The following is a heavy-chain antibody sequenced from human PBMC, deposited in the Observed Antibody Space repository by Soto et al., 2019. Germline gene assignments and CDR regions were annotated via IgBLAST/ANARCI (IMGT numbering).Heavy chain of an antibody. Sequence: QVQLVQSGAEVKKPGYSVKVSCKASGGTFSNSAINWVRQAPGQGLEWVGGIIPIFDITAYAQKFQGRVTITAGRSTNTAYMELRNLRSDDTAVYYCARAQTTVTSSPWFDPWGQGTLGTVSS. CDR3: ARAQTTVTSSPWFDP. J-gene: IGHJ5*02. D-gene: IGHD4-17*01. CDR2: IIPIFDIT. CDR1: GGTFSNSA. V-gene: IGHV1-69*17.